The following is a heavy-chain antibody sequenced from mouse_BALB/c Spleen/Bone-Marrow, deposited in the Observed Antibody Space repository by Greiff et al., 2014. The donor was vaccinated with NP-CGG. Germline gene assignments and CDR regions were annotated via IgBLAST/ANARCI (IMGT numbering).Heavy chain of an antibody. CDR2: ISSGGGST. CDR1: GFAFSSYD. CDR3: AREVLRDYFDY. Sequence: EVQRVESGGGLVKPGGSLKLSCAASGFAFSSYDMSWVRQTPGKRLEWVAYISSGGGSTYYPDTVKGRFTISRDNAKNTLYLQMSSLKSEDTAMYYCAREVLRDYFDYWGQGTTLTVSS. J-gene: IGHJ2*01. V-gene: IGHV5-12-1*01. D-gene: IGHD1-1*01.